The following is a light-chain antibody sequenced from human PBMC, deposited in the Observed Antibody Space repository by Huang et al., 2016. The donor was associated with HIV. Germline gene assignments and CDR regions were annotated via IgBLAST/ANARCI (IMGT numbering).Light chain of an antibody. Sequence: EAVMTQSPATLSVSPGERATLSCRASQSINNNLAWYQQKPGQAPRLLMDGASTRATGVPPRFSGGGSGTDFTLTISGLQSEDFAVYYCQQYDHWPPETFGQGTKVEIK. V-gene: IGKV3-15*01. CDR2: GAS. CDR1: QSINNN. CDR3: QQYDHWPPET. J-gene: IGKJ1*01.